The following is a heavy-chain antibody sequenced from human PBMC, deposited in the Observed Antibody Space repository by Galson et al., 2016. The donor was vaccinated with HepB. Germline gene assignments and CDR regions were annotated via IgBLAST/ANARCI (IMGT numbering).Heavy chain of an antibody. CDR3: ASNGWYCLDY. J-gene: IGHJ4*01. Sequence: ETLSLTCAVDGGPFSGYYWTWIRQPPGKGLEWIGEINHSGSTHYNPSLKSRATISVDKSNNRFSLRLNSVSAADTAIYFCASNGWYCLDYWGHGTLVTVSS. D-gene: IGHD6-19*01. CDR1: GGPFSGYY. CDR2: INHSGST. V-gene: IGHV4-34*01.